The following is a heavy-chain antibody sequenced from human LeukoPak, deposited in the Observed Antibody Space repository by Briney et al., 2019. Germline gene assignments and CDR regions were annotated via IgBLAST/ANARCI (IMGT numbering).Heavy chain of an antibody. J-gene: IGHJ5*02. Sequence: PSETLSLTCTVSGGSISSYYWSWIRQPPGKGLEWIGYIYYSGSTNYNPSLKSRVTISVDTSKNQFSLKLSSVTAADTAVYYCARDRPHYDILTGYGFDPWGQGTLVTVSS. CDR1: GGSISSYY. D-gene: IGHD3-9*01. CDR2: IYYSGST. V-gene: IGHV4-59*01. CDR3: ARDRPHYDILTGYGFDP.